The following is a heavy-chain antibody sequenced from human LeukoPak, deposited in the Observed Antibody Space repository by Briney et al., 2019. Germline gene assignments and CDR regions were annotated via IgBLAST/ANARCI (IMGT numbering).Heavy chain of an antibody. V-gene: IGHV3-21*01. D-gene: IGHD3-22*01. CDR3: ARDLFRYYYDSSGYFLN. CDR2: ISSSSSYI. Sequence: GGSLRLSCAASGFTFSSYSMNWVRQAPGKGLEWVSSISSSSSYIYYADSVKGRFTISGDNAKNSLYLQMNSLRAEDTAVYYCARDLFRYYYDSSGYFLNWGQGTLVTVSS. CDR1: GFTFSSYS. J-gene: IGHJ4*02.